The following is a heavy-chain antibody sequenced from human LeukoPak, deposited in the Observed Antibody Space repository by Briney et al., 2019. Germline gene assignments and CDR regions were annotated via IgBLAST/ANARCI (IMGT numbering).Heavy chain of an antibody. CDR2: IYYIGTT. D-gene: IGHD2-15*01. CDR3: ATWRYCSAGHCFGNYYMDV. Sequence: PSETLSLTCTVSGDSINNYYWSWIRQPPGKGLEWSGYIYYIGTTKFNPSLKSRVTISLDTSKNQFSLKLSSVTAADTAVYYCATWRYCSAGHCFGNYYMDVWGKGTTVTVSS. CDR1: GDSINNYY. J-gene: IGHJ6*03. V-gene: IGHV4-59*01.